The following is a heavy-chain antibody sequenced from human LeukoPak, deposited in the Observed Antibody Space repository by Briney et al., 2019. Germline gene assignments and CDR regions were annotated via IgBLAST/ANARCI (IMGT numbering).Heavy chain of an antibody. CDR3: ATGWDYSSSSVLFDF. J-gene: IGHJ4*02. CDR1: GYTLTELP. V-gene: IGHV1-24*01. CDR2: FDPKDGET. Sequence: ASVKVSCKVSGYTLTELPMHWVRQAPGKGLEWMGGFDPKDGETIYAQKFQGRVTMTEDTSTDTANMELSSLRSEDTAVYYCATGWDYSSSSVLFDFWGQGTLVTVSS. D-gene: IGHD6-6*01.